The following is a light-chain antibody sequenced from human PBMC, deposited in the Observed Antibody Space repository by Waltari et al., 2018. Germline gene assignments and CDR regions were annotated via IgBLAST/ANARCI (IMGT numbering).Light chain of an antibody. CDR3: CSYAGDSTWV. J-gene: IGLJ3*02. V-gene: IGLV2-23*02. CDR2: EVT. Sequence: QSALTQPASVSGSPGPSITISCTGTSGDIGDFDFVSWYQQYPGKAPKSIIYEVTKRPSGVSNRFSGSKSGNTASLTISGLQAEDEAHYYCCSYAGDSTWVFGGGTKLTVL. CDR1: SGDIGDFDF.